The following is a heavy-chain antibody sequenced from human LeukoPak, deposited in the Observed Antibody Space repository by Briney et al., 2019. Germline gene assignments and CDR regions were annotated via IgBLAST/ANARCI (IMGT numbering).Heavy chain of an antibody. Sequence: SETLSLTCTVSDGSINNYWSWIRQPPGEGLEWIGHIYDSDGSTNYNPSLKSRVTMSVDTSRNQFSLKLTSVTAADTAIYYCARARDSSGSGSYSDWGQGTLVTVSS. CDR2: IYDSDGST. V-gene: IGHV4-59*01. CDR3: ARARDSSGSGSYSD. J-gene: IGHJ4*02. D-gene: IGHD3-10*01. CDR1: DGSINNY.